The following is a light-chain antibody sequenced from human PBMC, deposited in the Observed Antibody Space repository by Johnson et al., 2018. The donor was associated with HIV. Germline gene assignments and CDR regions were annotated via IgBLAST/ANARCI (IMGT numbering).Light chain of an antibody. Sequence: QSILTQPPSVSAAPGQKVTISCSGSSSNIGNNYVSWYQQLPGTAPKLLIYENNKRPSGIPDRFSESSSGNMATLTISRAQTEDEADYYCHRYNRNSDVFGTGTKVTVL. J-gene: IGLJ1*01. CDR3: HRYNRNSDV. CDR1: SSNIGNNY. V-gene: IGLV1-51*02. CDR2: ENN.